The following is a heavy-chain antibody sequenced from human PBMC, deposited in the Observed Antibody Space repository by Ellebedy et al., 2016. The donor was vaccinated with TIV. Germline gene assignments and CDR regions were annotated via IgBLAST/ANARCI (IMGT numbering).Heavy chain of an antibody. CDR3: ARDRYNSDWYFDL. J-gene: IGHJ2*01. CDR2: INAGNGHT. Sequence: AASVKVSCKASGYTFTSYTFHWVRQVRQAPGQRLEWMGWINAGNGHTKYSQKLQGRVTITRDTSASTAYMELSSLKSEDTAVYYCARDRYNSDWYFDLWGRGTLVTVSS. V-gene: IGHV1-3*01. D-gene: IGHD6-19*01. CDR1: GYTFTSYT.